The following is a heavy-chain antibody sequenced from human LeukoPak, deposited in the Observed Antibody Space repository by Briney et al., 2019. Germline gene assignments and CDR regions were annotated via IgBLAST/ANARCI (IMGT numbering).Heavy chain of an antibody. V-gene: IGHV4-59*01. J-gene: IGHJ4*02. D-gene: IGHD3-3*01. CDR1: GGSISSYY. CDR3: ARSAYYDFWSGYPYYFDY. Sequence: SETLSPTCTVSGGSISSYYWSWIRQPPGKGLEWIGYIYYSGSTNYNPSLKSRVTISVDTSKNQFSLKLSSVTAADTAVYYCARSAYYDFWSGYPYYFDYWGQGTLVTVSS. CDR2: IYYSGST.